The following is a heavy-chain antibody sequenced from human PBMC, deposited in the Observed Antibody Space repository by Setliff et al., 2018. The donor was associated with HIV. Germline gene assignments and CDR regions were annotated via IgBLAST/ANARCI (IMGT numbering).Heavy chain of an antibody. V-gene: IGHV3-48*03. D-gene: IGHD3-22*01. J-gene: IGHJ4*02. Sequence: PGGSLRLSCAASGFTFSSYEMNWVRQAPGKGLEWVSYISSSDNTIHYADSVRGRFTISRDNAKNSLYLQMNSLRAEDTAVYYCAKPLSSGYYCDPIPDSWGQGTLVTVSS. CDR1: GFTFSSYE. CDR3: AKPLSSGYYCDPIPDS. CDR2: ISSSDNTI.